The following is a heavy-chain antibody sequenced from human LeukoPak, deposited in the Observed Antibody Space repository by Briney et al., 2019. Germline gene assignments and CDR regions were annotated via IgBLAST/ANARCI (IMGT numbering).Heavy chain of an antibody. CDR3: ARDRASLDFDWLSLDAFDI. CDR1: GFTFDDYG. Sequence: PGGSLRLSCAASGFTFDDYGMSWVRQAPGKGLEWVSGINWNGGSTGYADSVRGRFTISRDNAKNSLYLQMNSLRAEETALYYCARDRASLDFDWLSLDAFDIWGQGTMVTVSS. CDR2: INWNGGST. V-gene: IGHV3-20*04. J-gene: IGHJ3*02. D-gene: IGHD3-9*01.